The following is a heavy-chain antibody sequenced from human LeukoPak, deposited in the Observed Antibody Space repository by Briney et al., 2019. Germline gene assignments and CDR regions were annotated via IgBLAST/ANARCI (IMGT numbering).Heavy chain of an antibody. J-gene: IGHJ5*02. CDR3: ARHLTQYSSGYHNWFDP. V-gene: IGHV4-39*01. Sequence: PSETLSLTCTVSGGSISRSSYYWGWIRQPPGKGLEWIGSIYYSGSTYYNSSLKSRVTISVDTSKNQFSLKLSSVTAADTAVYYCARHLTQYSSGYHNWFDPWGQGTLVTVSS. D-gene: IGHD3-22*01. CDR2: IYYSGST. CDR1: GGSISRSSYY.